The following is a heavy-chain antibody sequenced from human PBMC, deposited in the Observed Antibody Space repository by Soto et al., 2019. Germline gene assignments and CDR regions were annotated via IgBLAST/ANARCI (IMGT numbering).Heavy chain of an antibody. Sequence: GGSLRLSCAASGFTVSTYGMHWVRQAPGKGLECVAVLSYDGNSQYYADSVKGRFTISRDNSKNTLYLQMNSPRDDDAAVYYCARSISWKQLWASDYWGQGTLVTVSS. J-gene: IGHJ4*02. CDR3: ARSISWKQLWASDY. CDR1: GFTVSTYG. D-gene: IGHD5-18*01. V-gene: IGHV3-30*03. CDR2: LSYDGNSQ.